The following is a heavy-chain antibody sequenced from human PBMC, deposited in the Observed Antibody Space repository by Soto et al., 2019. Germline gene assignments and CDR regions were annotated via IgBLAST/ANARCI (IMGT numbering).Heavy chain of an antibody. J-gene: IGHJ4*02. Sequence: QVQLQESGPGLVKPSQTLSLTCTVSGGSMTSGDYYWTWIRQPPGKGLEWVGYIYSGGRTYYNPSLKCPASISVDTSKGPFSLTLTSVTAADTAVHYCARGPSFAYWGQGTLVTVSS. CDR3: ARGPSFAY. CDR1: GGSMTSGDYY. V-gene: IGHV4-30-4*01. CDR2: IYSGGRT.